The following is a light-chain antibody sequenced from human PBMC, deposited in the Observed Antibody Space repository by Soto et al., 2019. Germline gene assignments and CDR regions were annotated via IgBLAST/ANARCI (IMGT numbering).Light chain of an antibody. CDR1: QGVRDD. CDR3: LQESNYPLT. CDR2: SAS. Sequence: IELIQAPSSPSTKVGDRVTITCRASQGVRDDVGWYQQKPGKAPKLLIYSASTLQSGVPSRFSGSGSGTNFTLTISGLQPEDFATYYCLQESNYPLTFGGGTKVDIK. J-gene: IGKJ4*01. V-gene: IGKV1-6*01.